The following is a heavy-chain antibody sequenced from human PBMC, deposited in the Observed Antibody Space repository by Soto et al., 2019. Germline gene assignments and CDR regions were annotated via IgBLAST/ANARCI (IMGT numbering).Heavy chain of an antibody. J-gene: IGHJ3*02. CDR3: ARGYGGDSAALDI. CDR1: GFTFSSYG. D-gene: IGHD2-21*02. Sequence: QVQLVESGGGVVQPGRSLRLSCAASGFTFSSYGMHWVRQAPGKGLEWVALIWYDGSNKYYADSVKGRFTISRDNSKNTLYLQINSLRAEDTAVYYCARGYGGDSAALDIWGEGTMVTVSS. CDR2: IWYDGSNK. V-gene: IGHV3-33*01.